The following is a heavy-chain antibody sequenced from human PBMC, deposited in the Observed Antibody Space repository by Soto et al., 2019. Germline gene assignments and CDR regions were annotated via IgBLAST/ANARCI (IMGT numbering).Heavy chain of an antibody. V-gene: IGHV3-30*18. CDR1: GFTFSSYG. CDR3: AKAGGFSEYYFDY. CDR2: ISYDGSNK. Sequence: LRLSCAASGFTFSSYGMHWVRQAPGKGLEWVAVISYDGSNKYYADSVKGRFTISRDNSKNTLYLQMNSLRAEDTAVYYCAKAGGFSEYYFDYWGQGTLVTVSS. J-gene: IGHJ4*02.